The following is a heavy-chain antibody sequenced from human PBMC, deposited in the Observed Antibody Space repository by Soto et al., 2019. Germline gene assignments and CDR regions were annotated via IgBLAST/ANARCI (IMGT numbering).Heavy chain of an antibody. CDR3: ARESEDLTSNFDY. Sequence: SLRLSCAASGFTFTRYSMNWVRQAPGKGLEWVSSISSTTNYIYYADSMKGRFTVSRDNAKNSVYLEMNSMSAEDTAVYYCARESEDLTSNFDYWGQGTLVTVSS. V-gene: IGHV3-21*01. J-gene: IGHJ4*02. CDR2: ISSTTNYI. D-gene: IGHD3-10*01. CDR1: GFTFTRYS.